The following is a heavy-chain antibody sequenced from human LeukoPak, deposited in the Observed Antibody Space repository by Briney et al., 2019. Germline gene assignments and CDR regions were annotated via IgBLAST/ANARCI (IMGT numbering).Heavy chain of an antibody. CDR2: IPYDGSNK. CDR1: GFTFSSYA. Sequence: GRSLRLSCAASGFTFSSYAMHWVRQAPGKGLEWVAVIPYDGSNKYYADSVKGRFTISRDNSKNTLYLQMNSLRAEDTAVYYCARDSGRGYIDYWGQGTLVTVSS. D-gene: IGHD3-10*01. CDR3: ARDSGRGYIDY. V-gene: IGHV3-30-3*01. J-gene: IGHJ4*02.